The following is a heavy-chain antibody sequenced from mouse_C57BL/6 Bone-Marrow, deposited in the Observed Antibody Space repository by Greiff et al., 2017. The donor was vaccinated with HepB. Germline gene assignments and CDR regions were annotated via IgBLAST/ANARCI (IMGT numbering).Heavy chain of an antibody. CDR1: GYTFTEYT. D-gene: IGHD1-1*01. V-gene: IGHV1-62-2*01. CDR2: FYPGSGSI. J-gene: IGHJ2*01. CDR3: ARHEEIYYYGSSYGYFDY. Sequence: QVQLQQSGAELVKPGASVKLSCKASGYTFTEYTIHWVKQRSGQGLEWIGWFYPGSGSIKYNEKFKDKATLTADKSSSTVYMELSRLTSEDSAVYFCARHEEIYYYGSSYGYFDYWGQGTTLTVSS.